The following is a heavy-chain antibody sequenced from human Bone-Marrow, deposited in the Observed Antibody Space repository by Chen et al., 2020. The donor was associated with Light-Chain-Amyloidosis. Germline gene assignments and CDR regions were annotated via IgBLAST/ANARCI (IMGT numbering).Heavy chain of an antibody. CDR2: VYYGGST. CDR1: GGSITSSGYY. Sequence: QLQLQEAGPGLVKPSETLPLTCTISGGSITSSGYYWGWFRQPPGKGLEWVATVYYGGSTYYNPALKNRVLISVDTSRNQFSLKLAAVTASDTAVYFCARNCTSEIRGGWFDPWGPGTLVTVSS. CDR3: ARNCTSEIRGGWFDP. J-gene: IGHJ5*02. D-gene: IGHD2-8*01. V-gene: IGHV4-39*01.